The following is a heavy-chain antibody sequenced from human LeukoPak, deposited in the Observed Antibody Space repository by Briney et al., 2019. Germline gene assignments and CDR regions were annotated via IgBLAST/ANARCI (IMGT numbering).Heavy chain of an antibody. CDR1: GGSISSYY. J-gene: IGHJ4*02. CDR3: AREDGYNFDY. V-gene: IGHV4-59*01. D-gene: IGHD5-24*01. Sequence: SETLSLTCTVSGGSISSYYWSWIRQPPGKGLEWIGYIYYSGSTNYNPSLKSRVTISVDTSKNQFSLKLSSVTAADTAVYYCAREDGYNFDYWGQGTLVTVSS. CDR2: IYYSGST.